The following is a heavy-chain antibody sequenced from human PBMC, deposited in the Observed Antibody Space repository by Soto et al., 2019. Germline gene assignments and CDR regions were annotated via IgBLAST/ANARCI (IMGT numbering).Heavy chain of an antibody. CDR3: ARGRSTDYYDSSGPLGD. D-gene: IGHD3-22*01. CDR2: INPNSGGT. Sequence: EASVKVSCKASGYTFTGYYMHWVRQAPGQGLEWMGWINPNSGGTNYAQKFQGRVTMTRDTSISTAYMELSRLRSDDTAVYYCARGRSTDYYDSSGPLGDWGQGTLVTVSS. J-gene: IGHJ4*02. CDR1: GYTFTGYY. V-gene: IGHV1-2*02.